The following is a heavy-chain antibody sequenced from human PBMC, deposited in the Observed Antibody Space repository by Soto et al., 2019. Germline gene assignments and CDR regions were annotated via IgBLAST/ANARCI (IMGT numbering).Heavy chain of an antibody. Sequence: QITLKESGPTLVKPTQTLTLTCTFSGFSLSTSGVGVGWIRQPPGKALEWLALIYWDDDKRYSPSLKSRLTTSKXTXTNQVVLTMTNMDPVDTATYYCAHSQTIFGANWFDPWGQGTLVTVSS. CDR1: GFSLSTSGVG. J-gene: IGHJ5*02. CDR3: AHSQTIFGANWFDP. D-gene: IGHD3-3*01. V-gene: IGHV2-5*02. CDR2: IYWDDDK.